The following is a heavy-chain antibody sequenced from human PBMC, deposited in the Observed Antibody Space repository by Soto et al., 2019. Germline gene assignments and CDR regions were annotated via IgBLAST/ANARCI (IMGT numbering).Heavy chain of an antibody. V-gene: IGHV1-18*01. Sequence: GASVKVSCKASGYTFTSYGISWVRQAPGQGLEWMGWISAYNGNTNYAQKLQGRVTMTTDTSTSTAYMELRSLRSDDTAVYYCASGKLVPAALYGMDVWGQVTTVTVSS. CDR1: GYTFTSYG. CDR3: ASGKLVPAALYGMDV. CDR2: ISAYNGNT. D-gene: IGHD2-2*01. J-gene: IGHJ6*02.